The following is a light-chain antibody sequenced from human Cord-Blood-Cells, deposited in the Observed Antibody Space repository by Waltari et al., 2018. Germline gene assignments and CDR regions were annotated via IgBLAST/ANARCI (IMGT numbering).Light chain of an antibody. CDR3: SSYTSSSTWV. CDR2: DVS. Sequence: QSALTQPPSVSGSPRQSSTISCTGTSSDVGGYNYVSWYQQHPGKAPKLMIYDVSNRPSGVSNRFSGSKSGNTASLTISGLQAEDEADYYCSSYTSSSTWVFGGGTKLTVL. J-gene: IGLJ3*02. CDR1: SSDVGGYNY. V-gene: IGLV2-14*01.